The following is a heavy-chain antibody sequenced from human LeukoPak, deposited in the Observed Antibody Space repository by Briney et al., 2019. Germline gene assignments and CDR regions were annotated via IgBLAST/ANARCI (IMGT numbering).Heavy chain of an antibody. CDR2: IDPSDSYT. V-gene: IGHV5-10-1*01. D-gene: IGHD1-26*01. J-gene: IGHJ4*02. CDR1: GYSFTSYW. Sequence: GESLQISFKGSGYSFTSYWISWVRQMPGKGLGWMGRIDPSDSYTNYSPSFQGHVTISADKSISTAYLQWSSLKASDTAMYYCARQGVIVGAISAADFDYWGQGTLVTVSS. CDR3: ARQGVIVGAISAADFDY.